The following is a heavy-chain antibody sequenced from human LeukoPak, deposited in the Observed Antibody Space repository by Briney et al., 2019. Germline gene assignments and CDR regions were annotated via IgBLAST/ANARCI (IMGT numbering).Heavy chain of an antibody. D-gene: IGHD3-22*01. Sequence: PGGSLRLSCAASGFTFSSYAMSWVRQAPGKGLEWVSAISGSGGSTYYADSVKGRFTISRDNSKNTLYLQMNSLRAEDTAVYYCAKVATSRYYDSSGYYSSAPSYYFDYWGQGTLVTVSS. CDR1: GFTFSSYA. V-gene: IGHV3-23*01. CDR3: AKVATSRYYDSSGYYSSAPSYYFDY. J-gene: IGHJ4*02. CDR2: ISGSGGST.